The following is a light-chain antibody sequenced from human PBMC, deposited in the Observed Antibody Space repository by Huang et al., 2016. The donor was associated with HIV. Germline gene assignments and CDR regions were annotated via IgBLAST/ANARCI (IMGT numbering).Light chain of an antibody. CDR3: QQYNTFWT. Sequence: DIQMTQSPSILSASVGDRVTITCRTSHSVSTWVAWYQQQPGQPPKRLIYKSSTLESGVPSGFGGSGSGAEFTLTITSLQPDDYATYYCQQYNTFWTFGQGTKV. CDR1: HSVSTW. V-gene: IGKV1-5*03. J-gene: IGKJ1*01. CDR2: KSS.